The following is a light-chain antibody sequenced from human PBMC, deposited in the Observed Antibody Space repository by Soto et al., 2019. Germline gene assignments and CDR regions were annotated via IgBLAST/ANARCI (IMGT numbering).Light chain of an antibody. CDR3: AAWDDGLNGVV. J-gene: IGLJ7*01. CDR2: INN. V-gene: IGLV1-44*01. Sequence: QSALTQPPSASGTPGQRVTLTCSGGGSNIGGNAVNWYQQLPGTAPKLLIYINNQRPSGVPDRFSGCKSGTSASLAISGLQSEDAAHYYCAAWDDGLNGVVFGGGTQLTVL. CDR1: GSNIGGNA.